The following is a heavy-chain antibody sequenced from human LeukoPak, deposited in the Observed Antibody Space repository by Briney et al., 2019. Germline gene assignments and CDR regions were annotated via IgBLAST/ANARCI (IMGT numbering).Heavy chain of an antibody. CDR2: ISGSGGST. V-gene: IGHV3-23*01. D-gene: IGHD1-26*01. CDR3: AKTQWKVGATDYFDY. J-gene: IGHJ4*02. Sequence: GSLLLSCAASGFTFISYAMSWVRQAPGKGLEWVSAISGSGGSTYYADSVKGRFTISRDNSKNTLFLQMDSLRAEDTAVYYCAKTQWKVGATDYFDYWGQGILVTVSS. CDR1: GFTFISYA.